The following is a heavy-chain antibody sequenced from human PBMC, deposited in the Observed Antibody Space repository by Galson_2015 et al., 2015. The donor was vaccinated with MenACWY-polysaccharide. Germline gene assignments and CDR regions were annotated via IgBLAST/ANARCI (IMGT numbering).Heavy chain of an antibody. CDR1: GFTFDDFA. CDR2: ISWNSGSI. CDR3: AKAGYCSSASCYYFDN. D-gene: IGHD2-2*01. V-gene: IGHV3-9*01. J-gene: IGHJ4*02. Sequence: SLRLSCAASGFTFDDFAMHWVRQAPGKALEWVSSISWNSGSIGYADSVKGRFTISRDNAKNSLYLQMNSLRIEDTAFYYCAKAGYCSSASCYYFDNWGQGTLVTVSS.